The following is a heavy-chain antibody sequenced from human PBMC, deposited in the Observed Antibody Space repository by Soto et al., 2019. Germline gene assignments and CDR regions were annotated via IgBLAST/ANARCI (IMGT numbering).Heavy chain of an antibody. CDR2: IKQDGNEK. V-gene: IGHV3-7*01. CDR1: GFTFSSYW. Sequence: GGSLRLSCAASGFTFSSYWMSWVRQAPGKGLEWVANIKQDGNEKYYVDSVKGRFTISRDNAKNSLYLQMNSLRAGDTAVYYCAREGGYYGSGSYYFYYYYYMDVWGKGTTVTVSS. CDR3: AREGGYYGSGSYYFYYYYYMDV. D-gene: IGHD3-10*01. J-gene: IGHJ6*03.